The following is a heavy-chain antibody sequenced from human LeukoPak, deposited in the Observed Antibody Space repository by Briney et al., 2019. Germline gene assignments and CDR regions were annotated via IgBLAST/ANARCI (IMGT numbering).Heavy chain of an antibody. CDR3: ARGLGGEYSSSYYYYYYMDV. J-gene: IGHJ6*03. V-gene: IGHV3-7*04. CDR1: GFTFSDYY. CDR2: IKQDGSEK. Sequence: GGSLRLSCAASGFTFSDYYMSWIRQAPGKGLEWVANIKQDGSEKYYVDSVKGRFTISRDNAKNSLYLQMNSLRAEDTAVYYCARGLGGEYSSSYYYYYYMDVWGKGTTVTVSS. D-gene: IGHD6-6*01.